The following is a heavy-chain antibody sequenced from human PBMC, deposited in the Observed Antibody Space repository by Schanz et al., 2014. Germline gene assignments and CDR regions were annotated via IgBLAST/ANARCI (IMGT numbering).Heavy chain of an antibody. D-gene: IGHD1-26*01. CDR1: GGSFNYY. J-gene: IGHJ4*02. CDR2: ISSSSSTI. CDR3: ARGGATRFDY. Sequence: QAQLQQWGAGLLKPSETLSLTCAVYGGSFNYYWSWIREPPVKGLEWVSYISSSSSTIYYADSVKGRFTVSRDNAKNSLYLQMNSLRDEDTAVYYCARGGATRFDYWGQGTLVTVSS. V-gene: IGHV3-11*04.